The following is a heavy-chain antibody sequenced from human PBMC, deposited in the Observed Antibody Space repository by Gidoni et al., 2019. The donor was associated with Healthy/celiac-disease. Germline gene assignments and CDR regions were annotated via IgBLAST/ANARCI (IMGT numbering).Heavy chain of an antibody. V-gene: IGHV4-31*03. Sequence: QVQLQESGPGLVKPSQTLSPTCTVSGGSISSGGYYWSWIRQHPGKGLEWIGYIYYSGSTYYNPSLKSRVTISVDTSKNQFSLKLSSVTAADTAVYYCARDRDDYGDYGWFDPWGQGTLVTVSS. D-gene: IGHD4-17*01. CDR2: IYYSGST. CDR1: GGSISSGGYY. CDR3: ARDRDDYGDYGWFDP. J-gene: IGHJ5*02.